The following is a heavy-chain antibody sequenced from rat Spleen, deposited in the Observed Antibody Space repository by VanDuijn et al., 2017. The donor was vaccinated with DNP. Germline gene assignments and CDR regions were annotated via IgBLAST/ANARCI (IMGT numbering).Heavy chain of an antibody. CDR2: LQSDGNT. V-gene: IGHV2-27*01. CDR3: ARSQGYYYDGSYYPFAY. J-gene: IGHJ3*01. D-gene: IGHD1-12*02. CDR1: GFSVTSYG. Sequence: QVQLKESGPGLVQPSQTLSLTCTVSGFSVTSYGVSWVRQFPGKGLEWMGRLQSDGNTDYNSALKSRLSISRDTSKSQVFLRMSSVQTEDTAMYFCARSQGYYYDGSYYPFAYWGQGTLVTVSS.